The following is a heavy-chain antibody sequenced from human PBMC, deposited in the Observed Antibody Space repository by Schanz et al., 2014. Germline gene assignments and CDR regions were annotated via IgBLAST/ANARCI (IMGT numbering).Heavy chain of an antibody. CDR3: AQGQGVNSSEGLYQYYGMDV. J-gene: IGHJ6*02. V-gene: IGHV3-33*06. CDR2: IWYDGSNK. Sequence: QVQLVESGGGVVQPGRSLRLSCAASGFTFSKYGMHWVRQAPGKGLEWVAVIWYDGSNKDYADSVKGRFTISRDDSKNMLNLKMNSLRGEEPPVYFWAQGQGVNSSEGLYQYYGMDVWGQGTAVTVSS. D-gene: IGHD6-6*01. CDR1: GFTFSKYG.